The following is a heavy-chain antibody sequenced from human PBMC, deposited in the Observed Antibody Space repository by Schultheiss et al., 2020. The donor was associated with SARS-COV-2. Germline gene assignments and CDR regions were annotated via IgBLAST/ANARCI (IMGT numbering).Heavy chain of an antibody. V-gene: IGHV4-39*07. Sequence: SETLSLTCTVSGGSISSSSYYWGWIRQPPGKGLEWIGSIYYSGSTYYNPSLKSRVTISVDTSKNQFSLKLSSVTAADTAVYYCARDGGGSSWYVHWGQGTLVTVSS. J-gene: IGHJ5*02. CDR2: IYYSGST. CDR1: GGSISSSSYY. CDR3: ARDGGGSSWYVH. D-gene: IGHD6-13*01.